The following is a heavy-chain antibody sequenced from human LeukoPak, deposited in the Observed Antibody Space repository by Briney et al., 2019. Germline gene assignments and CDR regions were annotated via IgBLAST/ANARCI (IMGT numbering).Heavy chain of an antibody. J-gene: IGHJ5*02. CDR1: GYTFTGYY. Sequence: SVKVSYKASGYTFTGYYMHWVRQAPGQGLEWMGGIIPIFGTANYAQKFQGRVTITADKSTSTAYMELSSLRSEDTAVYYCARLASSSWFVVNNWFDPWGQGTLVTVSS. CDR2: IIPIFGTA. CDR3: ARLASSSWFVVNNWFDP. D-gene: IGHD6-6*01. V-gene: IGHV1-69*06.